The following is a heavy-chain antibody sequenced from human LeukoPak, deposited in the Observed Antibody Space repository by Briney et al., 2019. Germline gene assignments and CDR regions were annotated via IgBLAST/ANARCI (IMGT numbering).Heavy chain of an antibody. D-gene: IGHD6-19*01. CDR2: ISGSGGST. CDR3: AKSKQWLGSLSDY. J-gene: IGHJ4*02. Sequence: GGSLRLAWAASGFTLSSYAMSWVRQAPGKGLEWVSAISGSGGSTYYADSVKGRFTISRDNSKNTLYLQMNSLRAEDTAVYYCAKSKQWLGSLSDYWGQGTLVTVSS. V-gene: IGHV3-23*01. CDR1: GFTLSSYA.